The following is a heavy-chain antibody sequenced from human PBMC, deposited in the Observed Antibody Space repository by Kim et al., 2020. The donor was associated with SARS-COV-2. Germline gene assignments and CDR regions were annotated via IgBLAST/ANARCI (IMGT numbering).Heavy chain of an antibody. D-gene: IGHD2-21*02. Sequence: YYADSVKGRHTIYRGNARNTLSLQMNSLRPEDTAVFYCAGTLCLGGHCPFDYWGQGTLVTVSS. J-gene: IGHJ4*02. V-gene: IGHV3-21*01. CDR3: AGTLCLGGHCPFDY.